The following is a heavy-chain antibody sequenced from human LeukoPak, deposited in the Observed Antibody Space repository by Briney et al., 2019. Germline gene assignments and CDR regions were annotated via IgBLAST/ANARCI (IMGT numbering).Heavy chain of an antibody. CDR3: ARVRKLRTRGVMDPLDY. CDR2: IQQDGSEK. D-gene: IGHD3-10*01. Sequence: PGGSLRLSCAASGFTFNYYWLTWVRQAPGKGLEWVANIQQDGSEKYYVDSVKGRFIISRDNAKNSLYLQMSSLRAEDTAAYYCARVRKLRTRGVMDPLDYWGQGTLVTVSS. J-gene: IGHJ4*02. CDR1: GFTFNYYW. V-gene: IGHV3-7*01.